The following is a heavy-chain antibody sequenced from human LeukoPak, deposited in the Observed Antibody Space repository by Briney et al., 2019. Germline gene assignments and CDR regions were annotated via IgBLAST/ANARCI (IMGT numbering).Heavy chain of an antibody. D-gene: IGHD1-26*01. J-gene: IGHJ5*02. CDR1: GYSISSGYY. CDR3: ARDDGIGIVGATEFDP. Sequence: SETLSLTCTVSGYSISSGYYWGWIRQPPGKGLEWIGSIYHSGSTYYNPSLKSRVTISVDTSKNQFSLKLSSVTAADTAVYYCARDDGIGIVGATEFDPWGQGTLVTVSS. CDR2: IYHSGST. V-gene: IGHV4-38-2*02.